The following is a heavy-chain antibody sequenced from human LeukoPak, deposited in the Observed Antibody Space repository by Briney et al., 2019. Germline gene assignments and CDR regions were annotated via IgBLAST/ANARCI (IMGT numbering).Heavy chain of an antibody. V-gene: IGHV3-7*04. CDR3: ARVYDFWSGYYRDY. D-gene: IGHD3-3*01. Sequence: GGSLRLSCAASGFTFSSYWMSWVRQAPGKGLERVANIKQDGSEKYYVDSVKGRFTVSRDNAKNSLYLQMNSLRAEDTAVYYCARVYDFWSGYYRDYWGQGTLVTVSS. CDR1: GFTFSSYW. J-gene: IGHJ4*02. CDR2: IKQDGSEK.